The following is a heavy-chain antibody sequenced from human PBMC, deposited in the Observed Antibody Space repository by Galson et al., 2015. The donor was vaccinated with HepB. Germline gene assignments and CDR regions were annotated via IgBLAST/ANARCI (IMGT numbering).Heavy chain of an antibody. CDR3: AREGGGSLDP. CDR2: TSYDGSNK. CDR1: GFTFSSYA. J-gene: IGHJ5*02. V-gene: IGHV3-30-3*01. D-gene: IGHD2-15*01. Sequence: SLRLSCAASGFTFSSYAMHWVRQAPGKGLEWVAVTSYDGSNKYYADSVKGRFIISRDNSKNTLYLQMNSLRAEDTAVYYCAREGGGSLDPWGQGTLVTVSS.